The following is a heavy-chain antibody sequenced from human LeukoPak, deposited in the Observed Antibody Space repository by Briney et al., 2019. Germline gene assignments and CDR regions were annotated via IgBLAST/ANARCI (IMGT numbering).Heavy chain of an antibody. J-gene: IGHJ6*04. Sequence: SVKVSCKASGGTFSSYAISWVRQAPGQGLEWMGGIIPIFGTANYAQKFQGRVTITADESTSTAYMELSSLRSEDTAVYYCARERGGGSGSSHYYYDYGMDVWGKGTTVTVSS. V-gene: IGHV1-69*01. CDR1: GGTFSSYA. D-gene: IGHD3-10*01. CDR3: ARERGGGSGSSHYYYDYGMDV. CDR2: IIPIFGTA.